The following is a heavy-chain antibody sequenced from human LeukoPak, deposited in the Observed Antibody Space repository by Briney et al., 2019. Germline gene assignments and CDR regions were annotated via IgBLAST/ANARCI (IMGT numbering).Heavy chain of an antibody. CDR2: IYYSGST. V-gene: IGHV4-59*12. CDR3: ARKGSNKNYYDSSGYYYPFDY. D-gene: IGHD3-22*01. J-gene: IGHJ4*02. CDR1: GGSISSYY. Sequence: PSETLSLTCTVSGGSISSYYWSWIRQPPGKGLEWIGYIYYSGSTNYNPSLKSRVTISVDTSKNQFSLKLSSVTAADTAVYYCARKGSNKNYYDSSGYYYPFDYWGQGTLVTVSS.